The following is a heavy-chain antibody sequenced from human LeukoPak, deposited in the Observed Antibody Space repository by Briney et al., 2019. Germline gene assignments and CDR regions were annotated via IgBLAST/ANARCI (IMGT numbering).Heavy chain of an antibody. J-gene: IGHJ4*02. CDR3: AREGFTNYERELDY. D-gene: IGHD4/OR15-4a*01. CDR2: ISGSGGST. V-gene: IGHV3-23*01. CDR1: GFTFSSYA. Sequence: PGGSLRLSCAASGFTFSSYAMSWVRQAPGKGLEWVSAISGSGGSTYYADSVKGRFTISRDNSKNTLYLQMNSLSPEDTAMYYCAREGFTNYERELDYWGRGTQVTVST.